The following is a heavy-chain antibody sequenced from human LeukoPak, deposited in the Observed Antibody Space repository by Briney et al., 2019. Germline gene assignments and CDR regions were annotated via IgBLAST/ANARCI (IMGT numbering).Heavy chain of an antibody. CDR2: ISSSSTTI. CDR1: GFTFSSYS. D-gene: IGHD6-13*01. CDR3: ARTGRDTSWYIDES. V-gene: IGHV3-48*01. Sequence: GGSLGLSCAASGFTFSSYSMMWVRQAPGKGLEWVSYISSSSTTIHYADSVKGRFTISRDNAKNSVYLQMNSLRAEDAALYYCARTGRDTSWYIDESWGQGTLVTVSS. J-gene: IGHJ4*02.